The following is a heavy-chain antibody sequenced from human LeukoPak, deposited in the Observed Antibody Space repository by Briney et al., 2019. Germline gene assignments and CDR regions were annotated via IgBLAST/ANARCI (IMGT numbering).Heavy chain of an antibody. CDR1: GVSISSYY. CDR2: IYTSGST. D-gene: IGHD3-22*01. J-gene: IGHJ4*02. CDR3: AREEDSSGYYRY. V-gene: IGHV4-4*07. Sequence: SETLSLTCTVSGVSISSYYWSWIRQPAGKGLEWIGRIYTSGSTNYNPSLKSRVTMSVDTSNNQFSLKLSSVTAADTAVYYCAREEDSSGYYRYWGQGTLVTVSS.